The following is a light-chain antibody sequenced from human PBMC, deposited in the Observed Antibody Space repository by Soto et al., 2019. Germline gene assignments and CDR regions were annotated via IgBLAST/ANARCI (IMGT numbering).Light chain of an antibody. CDR2: GAS. J-gene: IGKJ1*01. CDR3: QQYGSPPWT. V-gene: IGKV3-20*01. CDR1: QSVSSRY. Sequence: EIVLTQSPGTLSLSPGERATLSCRASQSVSSRYLGRYQQRFGQAPRLLIYGASSRATGIPDRFSGSGSGTDFTLTISSLEPEDFAVYYCQQYGSPPWTFGQGTKVDIK.